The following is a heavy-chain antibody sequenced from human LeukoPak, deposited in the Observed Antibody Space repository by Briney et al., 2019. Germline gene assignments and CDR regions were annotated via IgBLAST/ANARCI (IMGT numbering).Heavy chain of an antibody. Sequence: SETLSLTCAVYGGSFSGYYWSWIRQPPGKGLEWIGEINHSGSTNYNPSLKSRVTISVDTSKNQFSLKLSSVTAADTAVYYCAVSSGSYGVSGYWGQGTLVTVSS. CDR1: GGSFSGYY. V-gene: IGHV4-34*01. D-gene: IGHD1-26*01. CDR2: INHSGST. J-gene: IGHJ4*02. CDR3: AVSSGSYGVSGY.